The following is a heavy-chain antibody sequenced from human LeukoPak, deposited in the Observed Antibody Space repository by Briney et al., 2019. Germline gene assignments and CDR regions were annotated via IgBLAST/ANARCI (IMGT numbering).Heavy chain of an antibody. D-gene: IGHD1-1*01. CDR2: IYTSGST. CDR3: ARVATGTNWYGMDV. Sequence: PETLSLTCTVSGGSISSYYWSWIRQPAGKGLEWIGRIYTSGSTNYNPSLKSRVTMSVDTSKNQFSLKLSSVTAADTAVYYCARVATGTNWYGMDVWGQGTTVTVSS. CDR1: GGSISSYY. V-gene: IGHV4-4*07. J-gene: IGHJ6*02.